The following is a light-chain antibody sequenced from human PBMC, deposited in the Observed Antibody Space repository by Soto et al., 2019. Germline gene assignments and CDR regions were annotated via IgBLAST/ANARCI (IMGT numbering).Light chain of an antibody. CDR2: AAS. CDR3: LQDYNYPRT. Sequence: IQMTQSPSSLPASIGDRVTITCRASQGIRNDLGWFQQKPGKAPKLLIYAASSLQSGVPSRFSGSGSGTDFTLTISSLQPEDFATYYCLQDYNYPRTFGQGTKVDIK. J-gene: IGKJ1*01. CDR1: QGIRND. V-gene: IGKV1-6*01.